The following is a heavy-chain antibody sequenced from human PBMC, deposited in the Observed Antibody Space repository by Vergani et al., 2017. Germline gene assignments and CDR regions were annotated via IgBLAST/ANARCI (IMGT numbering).Heavy chain of an antibody. CDR3: ARVIGGGGSGMDV. CDR1: GYSFTSYW. Sequence: EVQLVQSGAEVKKPGESLKISCKGSGYSFTSYWIAWVRQMPRKGLEWMGIIYPGDSDTRYSPSFQGQVTISADKSRTTAYLQWSSLKASDTAMYYGARVIGGGGSGMDVWGQGTRVTVSS. V-gene: IGHV5-51*01. J-gene: IGHJ6*02. D-gene: IGHD3-16*01. CDR2: IYPGDSDT.